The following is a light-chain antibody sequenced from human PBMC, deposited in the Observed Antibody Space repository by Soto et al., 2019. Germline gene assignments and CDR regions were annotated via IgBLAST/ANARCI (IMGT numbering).Light chain of an antibody. CDR3: YSYTSSNTYV. CDR2: EVT. Sequence: QSALTQPASVSGSPGQSITISCTGTSSDIGDYNYVSWYQHHPGKAPKLMIYEVTNRTSGVSNRFSGSKSGNTASLTISGLQAEDEVDYYCYSYTSSNTYVFGTGTKLTVL. J-gene: IGLJ1*01. CDR1: SSDIGDYNY. V-gene: IGLV2-14*01.